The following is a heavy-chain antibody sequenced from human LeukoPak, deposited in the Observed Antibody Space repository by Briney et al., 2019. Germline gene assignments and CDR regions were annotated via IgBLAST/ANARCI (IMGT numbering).Heavy chain of an antibody. D-gene: IGHD6-19*01. J-gene: IGHJ4*02. V-gene: IGHV4-34*01. CDR2: INHSGAT. Sequence: SETQSPTCAGSGGAFTGYYWSWIRQPPGKGLEWIGEINHSGATNYNPSLKSRVTISVDTSKNQFSLRLTSVSAADTGVYYCATPTRGGIAVTGTFGHWGQGTQVTVSS. CDR3: ATPTRGGIAVTGTFGH. CDR1: GGAFTGYY.